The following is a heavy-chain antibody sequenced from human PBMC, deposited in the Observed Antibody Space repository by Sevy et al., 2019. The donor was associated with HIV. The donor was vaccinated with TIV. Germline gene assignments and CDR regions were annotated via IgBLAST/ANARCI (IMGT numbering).Heavy chain of an antibody. CDR3: ARGKSGYGYALNY. J-gene: IGHJ4*02. D-gene: IGHD5-18*01. CDR2: IHSDDTT. V-gene: IGHV3-66*01. Sequence: GGSLRLSCAASGFSVNSNYMTWVRQAPGKGLEVVSVIHSDDTTYHAYSVKDRFTISRDNFKNTLYLHMSSLRAEDTAVYYCARGKSGYGYALNYWGQGSLVTVSS. CDR1: GFSVNSNY.